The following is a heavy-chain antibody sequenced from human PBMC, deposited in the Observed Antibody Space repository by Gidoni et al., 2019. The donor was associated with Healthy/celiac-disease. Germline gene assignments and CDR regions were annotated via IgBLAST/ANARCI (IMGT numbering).Heavy chain of an antibody. CDR2: IYYSGST. CDR3: ARGKGSNYYDVYYYYYYMDV. D-gene: IGHD3-22*01. CDR1: GGSISSGDSY. Sequence: QVQLQESGPGLVKPSQTLSLTCPVSGGSISSGDSYWSWIRQPPGKGLEWIGYIYYSGSTYYNPSLKSRVTISVDTSKNQFSLKLSSVTAADTAVYYCARGKGSNYYDVYYYYYYMDVWGKGTTVTVSS. V-gene: IGHV4-30-4*01. J-gene: IGHJ6*03.